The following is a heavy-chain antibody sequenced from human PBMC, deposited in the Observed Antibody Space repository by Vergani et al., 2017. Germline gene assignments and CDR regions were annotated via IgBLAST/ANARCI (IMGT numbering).Heavy chain of an antibody. J-gene: IGHJ4*02. CDR1: GYTFTSYY. CDR3: ASRHGVVVAATVGY. D-gene: IGHD2-15*01. Sequence: QVQLVQSGAEVKKPGASVKVSCKASGYTFTSYYMHWVRQAPGQGLEWMGIINRSVGSTSYAQKFQGRVTMTRDTSTSTVYMELSSLRSEDTAVYYCASRHGVVVAATVGYWGQGTLVTVSS. V-gene: IGHV1-46*01. CDR2: INRSVGST.